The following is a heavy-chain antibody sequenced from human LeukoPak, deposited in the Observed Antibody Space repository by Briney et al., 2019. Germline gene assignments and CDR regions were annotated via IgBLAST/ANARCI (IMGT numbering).Heavy chain of an antibody. CDR2: ISGDGGST. CDR3: AKDKVSSDLYYYYGMDV. Sequence: GGSLRLSCAASGFTFSSYEMNWVRQAPGKGLEWVSLISGDGGSTYYADSVKGRFTISRDNSKNSLYLQMNSLRTEDTALYYCAKDKVSSDLYYYYGMDVWGQGTTVTVSS. J-gene: IGHJ6*02. CDR1: GFTFSSYE. D-gene: IGHD6-6*01. V-gene: IGHV3-43*02.